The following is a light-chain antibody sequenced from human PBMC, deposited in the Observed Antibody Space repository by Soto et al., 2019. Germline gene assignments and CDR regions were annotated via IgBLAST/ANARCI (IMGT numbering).Light chain of an antibody. V-gene: IGKV3-15*01. Sequence: ILMTQSPATLSVSPGERATLSCRASQSVSNNLAWYQQKPGQAPRLLIYDASTRATGIPARFSGSGSGTEFTHTISGLQSEDFEVYYCQQYNNWPPWTFGQGTKVEIK. CDR1: QSVSNN. CDR3: QQYNNWPPWT. J-gene: IGKJ1*01. CDR2: DAS.